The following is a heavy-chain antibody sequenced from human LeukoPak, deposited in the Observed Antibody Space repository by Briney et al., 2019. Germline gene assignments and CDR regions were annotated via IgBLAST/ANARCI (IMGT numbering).Heavy chain of an antibody. D-gene: IGHD2-21*02. Sequence: GGSLRLSCAASGFTFSSYSMNWVRQAPGKGLEWVSYISSSSSTIYYADSVKGRFTISRDNAKNSLYLQMNSLRAEDTAVYYCARVWGDFGGWFDPWGQGTLVTVSS. CDR3: ARVWGDFGGWFDP. CDR2: ISSSSSTI. J-gene: IGHJ5*02. CDR1: GFTFSSYS. V-gene: IGHV3-48*01.